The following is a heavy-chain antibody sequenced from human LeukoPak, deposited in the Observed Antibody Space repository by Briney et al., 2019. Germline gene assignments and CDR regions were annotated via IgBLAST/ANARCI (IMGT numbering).Heavy chain of an antibody. D-gene: IGHD6-13*01. CDR2: IYYSGST. J-gene: IGHJ6*02. CDR3: ARHFAIAGSLSSGMDV. V-gene: IGHV4-59*01. CDR1: GGSISSYY. Sequence: PSETLFLTCTVSGGSISSYYWSWIRQPPGKGLEWIGYIYYSGSTNYNPSLKSRVTTSVDTSKKQFSLKLSSVTAADTAVYYCARHFAIAGSLSSGMDVWGQGITVTVSS.